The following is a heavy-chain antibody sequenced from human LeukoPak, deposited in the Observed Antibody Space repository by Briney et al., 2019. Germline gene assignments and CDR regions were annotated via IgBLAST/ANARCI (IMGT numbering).Heavy chain of an antibody. Sequence: SETLSLTCTVSGGSISSYYWSWIRQPPGEGVEWIGYIYYSGSTNYNPSLKSRVTISVDTSKNQFSLKLSSVTAADTAVCYCARGGRAYDFWSGYYRLYYYGMDVWGQGTTVTVSS. CDR1: GGSISSYY. J-gene: IGHJ6*02. D-gene: IGHD3-3*01. CDR2: IYYSGST. V-gene: IGHV4-59*01. CDR3: ARGGRAYDFWSGYYRLYYYGMDV.